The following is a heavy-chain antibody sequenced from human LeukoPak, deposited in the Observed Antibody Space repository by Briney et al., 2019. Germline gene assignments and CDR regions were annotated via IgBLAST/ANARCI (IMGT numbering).Heavy chain of an antibody. D-gene: IGHD6-13*01. Sequence: PSETLSLTCTVSGGSISSSSYYWGWIRQPPGKGLEWIGSIYYSGSTYYNPSLKSRVTISVDTSKNQFSLKLSSVTAADTAVYYCARDLGQQLGLDHYYMDVWGKGTTVTVSS. CDR3: ARDLGQQLGLDHYYMDV. V-gene: IGHV4-39*07. J-gene: IGHJ6*03. CDR1: GGSISSSSYY. CDR2: IYYSGST.